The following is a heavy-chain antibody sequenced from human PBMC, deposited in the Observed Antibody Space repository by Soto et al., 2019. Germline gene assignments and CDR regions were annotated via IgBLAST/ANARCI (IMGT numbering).Heavy chain of an antibody. D-gene: IGHD3-16*02. V-gene: IGHV4-59*01. J-gene: IGHJ4*02. Sequence: SETQSLTCTVSGGSIRNYYWSWIRQTPGKGLEWIGYIYYTGNTKSNPSLKSRVTISVDTSKNQFSLKLNSLTAADTAVYYCAKGRLGELSPIDYWGQGTLVTVSS. CDR1: GGSIRNYY. CDR2: IYYTGNT. CDR3: AKGRLGELSPIDY.